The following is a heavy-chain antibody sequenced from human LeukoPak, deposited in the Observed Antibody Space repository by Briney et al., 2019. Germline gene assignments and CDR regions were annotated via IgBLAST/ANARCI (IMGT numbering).Heavy chain of an antibody. J-gene: IGHJ5*02. CDR3: ATLYATAVAGASWFDP. CDR2: INSDGSST. Sequence: GGSLRLSCAASGFTFSSYWMHWVRQAPGKGLVWVSRINSDGSSTSYADSVKGRFTISRDNAKNTLYLQMNSLRAEDTTVYYCATLYATAVAGASWFDPWGQGTLVTVSS. CDR1: GFTFSSYW. V-gene: IGHV3-74*01. D-gene: IGHD6-19*01.